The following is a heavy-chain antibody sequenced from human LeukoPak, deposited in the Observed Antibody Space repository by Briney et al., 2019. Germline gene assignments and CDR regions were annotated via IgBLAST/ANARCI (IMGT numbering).Heavy chain of an antibody. J-gene: IGHJ5*02. CDR3: ARRDEGCSSTSCPNWFDP. V-gene: IGHV4-39*01. D-gene: IGHD2-2*01. CDR1: GGSISSSSYY. CDR2: IYYSGST. Sequence: SETLSLTCTVSGGSISSSSYYWGWIRQPPGKGLEWIGSIYYSGSTYYNPSLKSRVTISVDTSKNQFSLKLSSVTAADTAVYYCARRDEGCSSTSCPNWFDPWGQGTPVTVSS.